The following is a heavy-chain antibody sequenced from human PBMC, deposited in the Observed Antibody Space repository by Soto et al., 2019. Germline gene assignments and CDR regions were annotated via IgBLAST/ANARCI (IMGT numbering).Heavy chain of an antibody. V-gene: IGHV1-18*01. CDR1: GYSFTSYG. J-gene: IGHJ6*02. D-gene: IGHD5-18*01. CDR2: ISPYNGRT. CDR3: GRCRTDSYAMDD. Sequence: ASVKFSCKASGYSFTSYGIAWVRQVPGQGPECMGWISPYNGRTNYAQSVKGRVVMTAXXXXSXXYLXLRSLRSDDSAIYYCGRCRTDSYAMDDWG.